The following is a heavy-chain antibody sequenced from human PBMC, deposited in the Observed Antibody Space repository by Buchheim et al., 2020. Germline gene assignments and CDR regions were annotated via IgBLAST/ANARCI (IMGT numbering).Heavy chain of an antibody. CDR1: GYTFTSYD. D-gene: IGHD6-13*01. CDR3: ARSLTQLYFYYGMDV. J-gene: IGHJ6*02. Sequence: QVQLVQSGAEVKKPGASVKLSCKASGYTFTSYDINWVRQATGQGLEWMGWMNPKSGNTGYTQKFQGRVTMTRITPISTAYMELSSLRSEDTAVYYWARSLTQLYFYYGMDVWGQGTT. V-gene: IGHV1-8*02. CDR2: MNPKSGNT.